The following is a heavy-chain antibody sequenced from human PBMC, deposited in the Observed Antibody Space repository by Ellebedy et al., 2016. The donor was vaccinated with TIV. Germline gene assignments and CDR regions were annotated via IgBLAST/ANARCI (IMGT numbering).Heavy chain of an antibody. CDR3: ARRFDLVTGSYPRGYYGLDI. CDR2: INAGIGNT. J-gene: IGHJ6*02. CDR1: GYTFTTYA. D-gene: IGHD3-9*01. Sequence: AASVKVSCKASGYTFTTYAIHWVRQAPGQRPEWMGWINAGIGNTKYSENFQGRVTITTDTSASTAYMELSSLRSEDTAVYYCARRFDLVTGSYPRGYYGLDIWGQGTTVTVSS. V-gene: IGHV1-3*01.